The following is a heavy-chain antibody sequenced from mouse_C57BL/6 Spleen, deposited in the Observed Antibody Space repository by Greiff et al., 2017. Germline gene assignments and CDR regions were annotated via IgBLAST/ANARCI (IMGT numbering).Heavy chain of an antibody. Sequence: QVQLQQPGAELVRPGSSVKLSCKASGYTFTSYWMDWVKQRPGQGLEWIGNIYPSDSETHYNQKFKDKATLTVDKSSSTAYMQLSSLTSEDSAVYYCARSGYGSSSFDYWGQGTTLTVSS. V-gene: IGHV1-61*01. CDR2: IYPSDSET. CDR3: ARSGYGSSSFDY. D-gene: IGHD1-1*01. J-gene: IGHJ2*01. CDR1: GYTFTSYW.